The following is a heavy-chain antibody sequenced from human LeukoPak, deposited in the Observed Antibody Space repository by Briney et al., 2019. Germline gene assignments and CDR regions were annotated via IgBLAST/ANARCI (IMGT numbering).Heavy chain of an antibody. CDR3: ASPACSSTSCYSGLDV. Sequence: GGSLRLSCAASGFTFSSYSMNWVRQAPGKELEWVSSISSSSSYIYYADSVKGRFTISRDNAKNSLYLQMNSLRAEDTAVYYCASPACSSTSCYSGLDVWGKGTTVTVSS. J-gene: IGHJ6*04. D-gene: IGHD2-2*01. CDR2: ISSSSSYI. CDR1: GFTFSSYS. V-gene: IGHV3-21*01.